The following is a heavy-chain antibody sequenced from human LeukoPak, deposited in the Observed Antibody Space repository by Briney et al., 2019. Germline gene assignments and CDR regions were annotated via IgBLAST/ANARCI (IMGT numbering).Heavy chain of an antibody. CDR1: GFTFDDYA. J-gene: IGHJ4*02. CDR3: AKDLNYDFWSGYRGGFDY. CDR2: ISWNSGSI. V-gene: IGHV3-9*01. D-gene: IGHD3-3*01. Sequence: PGGSLRLSCAASGFTFDDYAMHWVRQAPGKGLEWVSGISWNSGSIGYADSVKGRFTISRDNAKNSLYLQVNSLRAEDTALYYCAKDLNYDFWSGYRGGFDYWGQGTLVTVSS.